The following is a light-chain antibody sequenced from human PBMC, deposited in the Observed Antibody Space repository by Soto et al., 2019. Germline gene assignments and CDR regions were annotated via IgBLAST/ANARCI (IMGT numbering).Light chain of an antibody. CDR1: SSDVGGYNY. V-gene: IGLV2-14*01. CDR2: DVS. J-gene: IGLJ1*01. Sequence: QSALTRPASVSGSPGQSITIACTGTSSDVGGYNYVSWYQQHPGKAPKLMIYDVSYRPSGVSDRFSGSKSGNTASLTISGLQSEDEADYYCDSYTSGSSYVFGTGTKLTVL. CDR3: DSYTSGSSYV.